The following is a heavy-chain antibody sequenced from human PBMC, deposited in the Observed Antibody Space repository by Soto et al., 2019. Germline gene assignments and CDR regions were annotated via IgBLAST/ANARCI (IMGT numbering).Heavy chain of an antibody. Sequence: EVQLVESGGGLVQPGGSLRLSCAASGFTFSSSWMHWVLQAPGKGLVWVSRINSDGSSTNYADSVKGRFTISRDNAKNTLYLQMNSLRAQDTAVYYCARVRMTGAGQWYYYGMDVWGQGTTVTVSS. V-gene: IGHV3-74*01. D-gene: IGHD6-19*01. CDR3: ARVRMTGAGQWYYYGMDV. J-gene: IGHJ6*02. CDR2: INSDGSST. CDR1: GFTFSSSW.